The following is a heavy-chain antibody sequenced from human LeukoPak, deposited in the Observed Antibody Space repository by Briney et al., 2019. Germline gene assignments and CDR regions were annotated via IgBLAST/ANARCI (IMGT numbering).Heavy chain of an antibody. J-gene: IGHJ4*02. V-gene: IGHV1-2*02. CDR2: INPNSGGT. CDR3: ATGQLNYDSSGYYYDY. CDR1: GYTFTGYY. Sequence: ASVKVSCMASGYTFTGYYMHWVRQAPGQGLEWMGWINPNSGGTNYAQKFQGRVTMTEDTSTDTAYMELSSLRSEDTAVYYCATGQLNYDSSGYYYDYWGQGTLVTVSS. D-gene: IGHD3-22*01.